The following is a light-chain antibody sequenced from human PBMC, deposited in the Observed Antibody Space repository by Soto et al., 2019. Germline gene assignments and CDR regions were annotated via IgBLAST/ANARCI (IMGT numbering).Light chain of an antibody. CDR2: DVS. Sequence: QSVLTQPASVSGSPGQSITISYTGTSSDVGGYNYVSWYQHYPGKAPKLMIYDVSNRPSGVSNRFSGSKSGNTASLTISGLQAEDEADYYYTSYRSSNTYVFGTGTKVTVL. CDR3: TSYRSSNTYV. CDR1: SSDVGGYNY. J-gene: IGLJ1*01. V-gene: IGLV2-14*03.